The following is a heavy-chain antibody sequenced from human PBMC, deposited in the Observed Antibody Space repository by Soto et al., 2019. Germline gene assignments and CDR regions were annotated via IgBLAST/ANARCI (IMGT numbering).Heavy chain of an antibody. Sequence: EVQLVESGGGLIQPGGSLRLSCAVSGFTVSNNYMSWVRQAPGKGLEGVSVIYSGGYTAYGDSVKGRFTISRDNSKNTLSPQKTRRGPAATAVFYGPPRPGGGGYWGQGTLVTVSS. CDR2: IYSGGYT. J-gene: IGHJ4*02. D-gene: IGHD3-10*01. CDR1: GFTVSNNY. CDR3: PPRPGGGGY. V-gene: IGHV3-53*01.